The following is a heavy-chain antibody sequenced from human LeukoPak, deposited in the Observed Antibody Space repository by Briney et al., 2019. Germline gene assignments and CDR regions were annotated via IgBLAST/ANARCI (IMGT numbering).Heavy chain of an antibody. CDR3: ARVGYCSSTSCYDDAFDI. CDR1: GYTFTGYY. D-gene: IGHD2-2*01. CDR2: ISPNSGGT. V-gene: IGHV1-2*02. J-gene: IGHJ3*02. Sequence: ASVKVSCKASGYTFTGYYMHWVRQAPEQGLEWMGWISPNSGGTNYAQKFQGRVTMTRDTSISTAYMELSRLRSDDTAAYYCARVGYCSSTSCYDDAFDIWGQGTMVTVSS.